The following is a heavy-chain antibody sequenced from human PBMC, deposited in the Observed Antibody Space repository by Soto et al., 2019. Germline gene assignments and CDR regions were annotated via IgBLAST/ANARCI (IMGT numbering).Heavy chain of an antibody. CDR2: INRSGSN. CDR3: AKGSKGQLVRSNNWFDP. J-gene: IGHJ5*02. V-gene: IGHV4-34*01. D-gene: IGHD6-13*01. Sequence: SETLSLTCAVYGGSFSGYYWSWIRQPPGKGLEWIGEINRSGSNNYNPSLKSRVTISVDTSKIQFSLKLNSVTSSDTALCYCAKGSKGQLVRSNNWFDPWGQGTLVTVSS. CDR1: GGSFSGYY.